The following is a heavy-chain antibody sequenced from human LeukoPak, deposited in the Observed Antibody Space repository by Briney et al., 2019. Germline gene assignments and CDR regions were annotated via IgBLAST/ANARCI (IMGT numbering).Heavy chain of an antibody. CDR2: INHEGGGI. V-gene: IGHV3-7*01. D-gene: IGHD1-1*01. CDR3: ATYINWVAGDV. J-gene: IGHJ6*02. Sequence: GGSLRLSCAASGFTFSESWMTWFRQVPGLGLEWVAHINHEGGGIQYVDSVKGRFTISRDNAKGSVYLQMNSLRAEDTAMYHCATYINWVAGDVWGQGTTVIVSS. CDR1: GFTFSESW.